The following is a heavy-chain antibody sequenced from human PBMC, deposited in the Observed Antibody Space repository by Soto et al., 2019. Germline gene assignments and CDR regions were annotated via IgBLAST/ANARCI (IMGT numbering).Heavy chain of an antibody. Sequence: SETLSLTCTVSGGSISSGDYYWSWIRQPPGKGLEWIGYIYYSGSTYYNPSLKSRVTISVDTSKNQFSLKLSSVTAADTAVYYCARVGPYFSSNSCYGSRFDPCGQGTLVTVSS. CDR2: IYYSGST. CDR3: ARVGPYFSSNSCYGSRFDP. J-gene: IGHJ5*02. CDR1: GGSISSGDYY. V-gene: IGHV4-30-4*01. D-gene: IGHD2-2*01.